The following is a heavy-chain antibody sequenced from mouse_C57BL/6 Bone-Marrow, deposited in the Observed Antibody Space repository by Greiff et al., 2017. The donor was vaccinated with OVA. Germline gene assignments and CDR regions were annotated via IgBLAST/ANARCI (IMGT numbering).Heavy chain of an antibody. D-gene: IGHD1-1*01. CDR1: GYTFTSYW. CDR2: IHPNSGST. CDR3: ARDIYYGSSYGY. Sequence: VQLQQPGAELVKPGASVKLSCKASGYTFTSYWMHWVKQRPGQGLEWIGMIHPNSGSTNYNEKFKSKATLTVDKSSSTAYMQLSSLTSEDSAVYYCARDIYYGSSYGYWGQGTTLTVSS. V-gene: IGHV1-64*01. J-gene: IGHJ2*01.